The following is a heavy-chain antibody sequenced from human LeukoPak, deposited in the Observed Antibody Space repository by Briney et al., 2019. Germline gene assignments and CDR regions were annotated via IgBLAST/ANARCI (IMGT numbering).Heavy chain of an antibody. D-gene: IGHD3-22*01. CDR3: ARVGEGFDYYDSSGYFPYFDY. Sequence: SETLSLTCTVSGGSISSYYWSWIRQPPGKGLEWIGYIYYSGSTNYNPSLKSRVTISVDTSKNQFSLKLSSVTAADTAVYYCARVGEGFDYYDSSGYFPYFDYWAREPWSPSPQ. J-gene: IGHJ4*02. CDR2: IYYSGST. CDR1: GGSISSYY. V-gene: IGHV4-59*01.